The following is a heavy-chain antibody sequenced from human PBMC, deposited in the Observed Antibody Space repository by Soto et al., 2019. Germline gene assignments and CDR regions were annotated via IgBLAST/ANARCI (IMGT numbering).Heavy chain of an antibody. CDR1: GFSFNNHA. CDR2: ISGSGSTT. Sequence: VQLLESGGGLVQPGGSLRLSCAASGFSFNNHAMTWVRQAPGKGLEWVSGISGSGSTTHYADSVKGRFTISRDNSKDTLYLQMNSLRPEDTAVYSCAKDRLMLTMVVVGAFDFWGLGTMVTVSS. D-gene: IGHD3-22*01. J-gene: IGHJ3*01. V-gene: IGHV3-23*01. CDR3: AKDRLMLTMVVVGAFDF.